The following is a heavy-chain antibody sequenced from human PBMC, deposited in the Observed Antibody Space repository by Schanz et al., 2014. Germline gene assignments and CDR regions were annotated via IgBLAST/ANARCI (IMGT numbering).Heavy chain of an antibody. Sequence: QVQLVESGGGLVKPGGSLRLSCAASGFTFSDFYMSWIRQAPGKGLEWVSSLGGSTGGIYYADSVRGRFTISRDNFKNRLYLQMNSLRLEDTAIYYCAKTLGGAGLTLYFDHWGQGSLVTVSS. CDR1: GFTFSDFY. J-gene: IGHJ4*02. CDR3: AKTLGGAGLTLYFDH. CDR2: LGGSTGGI. V-gene: IGHV3-11*01. D-gene: IGHD3-10*01.